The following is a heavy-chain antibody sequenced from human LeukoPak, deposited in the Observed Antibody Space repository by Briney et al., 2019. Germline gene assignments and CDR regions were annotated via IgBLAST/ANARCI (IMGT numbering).Heavy chain of an antibody. CDR1: GFTFSSYS. CDR3: TTEGIVATIVPDY. CDR2: INSDGSST. J-gene: IGHJ4*02. V-gene: IGHV3-74*01. Sequence: GGSLRLSCAASGFTFSSYSMNWVRQAPGKGLVWVSRINSDGSSTNYADSVKGRFTISRDNAKNTLYLQTNSLRAEDTAVYYCTTEGIVATIVPDYWGQGTLVTVSS. D-gene: IGHD5-12*01.